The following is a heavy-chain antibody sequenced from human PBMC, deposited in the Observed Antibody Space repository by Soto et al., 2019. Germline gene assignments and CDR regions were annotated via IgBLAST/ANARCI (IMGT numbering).Heavy chain of an antibody. CDR3: AKGRSYYYYYGVDV. Sequence: VGSLRLSCAASGFTFSSYAMSWVRQAPGKGLEWVSAISGSGGSTYYADSVKGRFTISRDNSKSTLYLQMNSLRAEDTALYYCAKGRSYYYYYGVDVWGQGTTVTVS. CDR1: GFTFSSYA. V-gene: IGHV3-23*01. J-gene: IGHJ6*02. CDR2: ISGSGGST.